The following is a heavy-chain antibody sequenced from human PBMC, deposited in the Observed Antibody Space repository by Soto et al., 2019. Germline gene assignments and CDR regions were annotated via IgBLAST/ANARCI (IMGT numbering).Heavy chain of an antibody. Sequence: QVQLQESGPGLVKPSGTLSLTCAVSGGSISSSNWWSWVRQPPGKGLEWIGEIYHSGSTNYNPSLKSRATISEATSKNQFSLKLSSVTAAATAVFYWAGGGGRGVAGIFQHWGQGTLVTVSS. CDR1: GGSISSSNW. V-gene: IGHV4-4*02. CDR3: AGGGGRGVAGIFQH. D-gene: IGHD6-19*01. J-gene: IGHJ1*01. CDR2: IYHSGST.